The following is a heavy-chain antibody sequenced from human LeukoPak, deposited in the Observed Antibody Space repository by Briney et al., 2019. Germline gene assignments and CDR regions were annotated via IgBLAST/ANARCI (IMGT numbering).Heavy chain of an antibody. J-gene: IGHJ4*02. V-gene: IGHV3-21*01. CDR3: ARALIEGGYDFPFDY. Sequence: GGSLRLSCAASGFTFSSYSMNWVRQAPGKGLEWVSSISSTSYIYYADSVKGRFTISRDNAKNSLYLQMNSLRAEDTAVYYCARALIEGGYDFPFDYWGQGTLVTVSS. CDR1: GFTFSSYS. D-gene: IGHD5-12*01. CDR2: ISSTSYI.